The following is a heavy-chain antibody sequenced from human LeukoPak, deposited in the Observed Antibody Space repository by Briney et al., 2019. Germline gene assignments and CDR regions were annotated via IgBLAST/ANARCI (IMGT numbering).Heavy chain of an antibody. Sequence: PGGSLRLSCAASGFTVSSNYMSWVRQAPGKGLEWVSVIYSGGSTYYADSVKGRFTISRDSSKNTLSPQMNSLRAEDTAVYYCAGGGSRRTLFDYWGQGTLVTVSS. V-gene: IGHV3-66*01. CDR1: GFTVSSNY. CDR2: IYSGGST. CDR3: AGGGSRRTLFDY. J-gene: IGHJ4*02. D-gene: IGHD1-26*01.